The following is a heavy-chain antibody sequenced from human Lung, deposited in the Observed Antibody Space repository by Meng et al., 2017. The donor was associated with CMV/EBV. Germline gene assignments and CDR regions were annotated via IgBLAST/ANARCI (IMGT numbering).Heavy chain of an antibody. CDR2: IYTKSGDT. D-gene: IGHD3-3*01. J-gene: IGHJ3*02. V-gene: IGHV1-2*02. CDR1: GYTFTGDY. CDR3: AKEESGYYDAVDI. Sequence: SVXVSXXASGYTFTGDYLHWVRQAPGQGLEWMASIYTKSGDTKFAQKFHGRVTMTRDTSISTLYMQLSTLRSDDTAVYYCAKEESGYYDAVDIWGQRTMVXVSS.